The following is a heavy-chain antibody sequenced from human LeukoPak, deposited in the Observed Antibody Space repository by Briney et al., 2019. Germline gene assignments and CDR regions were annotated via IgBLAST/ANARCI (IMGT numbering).Heavy chain of an antibody. Sequence: SETLSLTCTVSGGSINSRGFYWGWIRQPPGKGLEWIGNIYYGGSTNYNPSLKSRVTISVGTPKNHFSLKLTSVTAADTAVYYCARRRGDSSSRDYWGQGTLVTVSS. CDR1: GGSINSRGFY. CDR3: ARRRGDSSSRDY. J-gene: IGHJ4*02. D-gene: IGHD6-13*01. CDR2: IYYGGST. V-gene: IGHV4-39*02.